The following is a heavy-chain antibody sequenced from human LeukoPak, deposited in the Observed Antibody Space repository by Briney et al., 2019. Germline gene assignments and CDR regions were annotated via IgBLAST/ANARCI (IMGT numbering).Heavy chain of an antibody. V-gene: IGHV1-69*05. CDR1: GGTFSSYA. D-gene: IGHD1-1*01. CDR2: IIPIFGTA. CDR3: ASSDGKYFQH. Sequence: SVKVSCKASGGTFSSYAISWVRQAPGQGLEWMGGIIPIFGTANYAQKFQGRVTITTDESTSTAYMELRSLRSDDTAVYYCASSDGKYFQHWGQGTLVTVSS. J-gene: IGHJ1*01.